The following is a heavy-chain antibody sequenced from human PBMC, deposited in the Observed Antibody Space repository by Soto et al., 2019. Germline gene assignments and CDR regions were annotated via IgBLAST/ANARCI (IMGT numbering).Heavy chain of an antibody. J-gene: IGHJ6*02. CDR1: GDSISSADYY. CDR2: VFYSGTT. Sequence: QVQLQESGPGLVRPSQTLSLTCTVSGDSISSADYYWSWIRQTPVQGLEWIGHVFYSGTTYYNPYLKSRLTISVDTSKNHFSLGLTSVTAADTAVYYCARDLWVEPELYYYGMDVWGQGTTVTVSS. D-gene: IGHD1-1*01. CDR3: ARDLWVEPELYYYGMDV. V-gene: IGHV4-30-4*01.